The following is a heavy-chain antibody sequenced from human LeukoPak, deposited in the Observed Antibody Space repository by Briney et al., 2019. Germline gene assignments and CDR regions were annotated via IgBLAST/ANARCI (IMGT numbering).Heavy chain of an antibody. CDR2: TKYSGTT. CDR3: ARDVAGYYSF. D-gene: IGHD6-19*01. J-gene: IGHJ4*02. V-gene: IGHV4-39*07. Sequence: SETLSLTCTVSGDSISGSTYYWAWIRQPPGKRPEWIASTKYSGTTYYNLFLKSRVTISIDTSKNQFSLKLSSVTAADTAVYFCARDVAGYYSFWGQGTLVTVSS. CDR1: GDSISGSTYY.